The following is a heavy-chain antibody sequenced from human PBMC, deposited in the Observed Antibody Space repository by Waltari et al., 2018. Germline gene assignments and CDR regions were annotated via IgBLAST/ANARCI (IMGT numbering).Heavy chain of an antibody. Sequence: EVQLVESGGGLIQLGASLSLSCSASGFTVSSNYLRWFRQAPGKGLGWFSVIYSGGSTYYADSVKGRFTISRDNSKNTLYLQMNSLRAEDTAVYYCARWGSGWHDAFDIWGQGTMVTVSS. CDR2: IYSGGST. CDR1: GFTVSSNY. J-gene: IGHJ3*02. D-gene: IGHD6-19*01. V-gene: IGHV3-53*01. CDR3: ARWGSGWHDAFDI.